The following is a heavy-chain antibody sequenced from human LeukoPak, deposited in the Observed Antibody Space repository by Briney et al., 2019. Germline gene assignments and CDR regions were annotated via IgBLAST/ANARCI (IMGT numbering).Heavy chain of an antibody. CDR3: AKDSSSWLEYYFDY. CDR2: ISWNSGSI. CDR1: GFTFDDYA. D-gene: IGHD6-13*01. V-gene: IGHV3-9*03. Sequence: GRSLRLSCAASGFTFDDYAMHWVRQAPGKGLEWVSGISWNSGSIGYADSVKGRFTISRDNAKNSLYLQMNSLRGEDMALYYCAKDSSSWLEYYFDYWGQGTLVTVSS. J-gene: IGHJ4*02.